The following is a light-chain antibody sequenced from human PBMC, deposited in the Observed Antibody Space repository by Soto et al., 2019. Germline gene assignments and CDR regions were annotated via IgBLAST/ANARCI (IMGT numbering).Light chain of an antibody. CDR1: RGDVGTFNY. V-gene: IGLV2-14*01. CDR2: DVS. J-gene: IGLJ1*01. Sequence: QSVLTQPAAVSGSPGQSITISCTGTRGDVGTFNYVSWYQLHPGKAPKLVIYDVSSRPSGVSSRFSGSKSGNTASLSISGLQAEDEGDYYCASYSAGDTLDVFGSGTKVTVL. CDR3: ASYSAGDTLDV.